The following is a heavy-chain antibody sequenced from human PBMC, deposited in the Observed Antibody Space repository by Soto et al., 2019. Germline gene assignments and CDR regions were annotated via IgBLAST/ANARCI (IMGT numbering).Heavy chain of an antibody. J-gene: IGHJ4*02. D-gene: IGHD4-17*01. V-gene: IGHV4-59*08. CDR3: ARQVEDYYGDQRGHFDY. CDR2: IYYSGST. CDR1: GGSISSYY. Sequence: SETLSLTCTVSGGSISSYYWSWIRQPPGKGLEWIGYIYYSGSTNYNPSLKSRVTISVDTSKNQFSLKLSSVTAADTAVYYCARQVEDYYGDQRGHFDYWGQGTLVTVSS.